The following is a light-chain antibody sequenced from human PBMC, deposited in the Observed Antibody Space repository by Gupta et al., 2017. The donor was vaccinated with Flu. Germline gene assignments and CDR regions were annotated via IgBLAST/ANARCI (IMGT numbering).Light chain of an antibody. CDR2: EVT. Sequence: GKITSSGCCGDKLEVKFVSWYQQKPGQSPMLVIYEVTKRPSGVPERFSGSNSGNTATLTIFGTQAMDEADYYCHSYDYSDYVFGTGTKVTVL. V-gene: IGLV3-1*01. CDR3: HSYDYSDYV. J-gene: IGLJ1*01. CDR1: KLEVKF.